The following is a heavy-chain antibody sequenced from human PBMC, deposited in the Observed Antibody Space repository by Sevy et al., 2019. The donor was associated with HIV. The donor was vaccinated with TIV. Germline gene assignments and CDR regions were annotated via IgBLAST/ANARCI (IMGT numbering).Heavy chain of an antibody. D-gene: IGHD4-17*01. V-gene: IGHV1-2*02. CDR3: ATRSQYGDRTFDY. J-gene: IGHJ4*02. CDR1: GYTFTGYY. Sequence: ASVKVSCKASGYTFTGYYMHWVRQAPGQGLEWMGWINPNSGGTNYAQKFQGRVTMTRDTSIRTAYMELSRLRSDDTAVYYCATRSQYGDRTFDYWGQGTLVTVSS. CDR2: INPNSGGT.